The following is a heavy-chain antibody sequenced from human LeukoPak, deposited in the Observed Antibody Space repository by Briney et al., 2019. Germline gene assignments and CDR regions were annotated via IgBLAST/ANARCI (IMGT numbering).Heavy chain of an antibody. CDR2: ISGSGGNT. D-gene: IGHD3-22*01. J-gene: IGHJ4*02. V-gene: IGHV3-23*01. CDR3: AKEGVPYYYDSSGYYYFDY. Sequence: GGSLRLSCAASGFTFSSYAMSWVRQAPGKGLEWVSAISGSGGNTYYADSVKGRFTISRDNSKNTRYLQMNSLRAEDTAVYYCAKEGVPYYYDSSGYYYFDYWGQGTLVTVSS. CDR1: GFTFSSYA.